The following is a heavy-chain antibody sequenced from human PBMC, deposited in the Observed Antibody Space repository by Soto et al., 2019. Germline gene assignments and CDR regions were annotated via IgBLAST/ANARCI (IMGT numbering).Heavy chain of an antibody. Sequence: TLSLTCTVSGGSVSSGAYYWTWIRQRPGKGLEWIGYIYYSGSTYYSPSLKSRLSISLDTSKNQFSLRLSSVTAADTAMYYCARMEGRLGHYYGMDVWGQGTTVTVSS. V-gene: IGHV4-31*03. D-gene: IGHD3-3*01. J-gene: IGHJ6*02. CDR2: IYYSGST. CDR3: ARMEGRLGHYYGMDV. CDR1: GGSVSSGAYY.